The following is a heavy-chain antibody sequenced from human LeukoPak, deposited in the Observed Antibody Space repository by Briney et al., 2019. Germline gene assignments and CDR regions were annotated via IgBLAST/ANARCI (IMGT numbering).Heavy chain of an antibody. CDR2: IYYSGST. Sequence: SETLSLTCTVSGGSISSGDYYWSWIRQPPGKGLEWIGYIYYSGSTYYNPSLKSRVTISVDTSKNQFSLKLSSVTAADTAVYYCVRETYYYDSSGYYVTYYYYMDVWGKGTTVTVSS. CDR3: VRETYYYDSSGYYVTYYYYMDV. D-gene: IGHD3-22*01. J-gene: IGHJ6*03. V-gene: IGHV4-30-4*08. CDR1: GGSISSGDYY.